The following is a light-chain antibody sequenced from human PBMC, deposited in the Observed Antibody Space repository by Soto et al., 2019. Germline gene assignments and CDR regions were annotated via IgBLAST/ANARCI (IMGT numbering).Light chain of an antibody. V-gene: IGKV1-6*01. CDR1: QGIRNV. CDR3: QQVKSYPRT. Sequence: IQRTQAPSFMSASAGDTVTITCRASQGIRNVLGWFQQKPGKAPKLLINAASNLQSGVPSRFSGRKVGTQFILTIDSLQTEDFATYYCQQVKSYPRTFGGGTKVDI. CDR2: AAS. J-gene: IGKJ4*01.